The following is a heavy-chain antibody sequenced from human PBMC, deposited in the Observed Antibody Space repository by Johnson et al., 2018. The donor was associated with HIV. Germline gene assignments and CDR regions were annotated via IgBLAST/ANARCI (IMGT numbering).Heavy chain of an antibody. J-gene: IGHJ3*02. CDR3: AKDSSSRIGFPGFDI. V-gene: IGHV3-30*02. D-gene: IGHD2-2*01. Sequence: QVQLVESGGGVVQPGGSLRLSCAASRFTFSSYGMHWVRQAPGKGLEWVTFIRYDGSEKYFADSVKGRFTISRDNSKNTLYLQMSSLRLEDTALYYCAKDSSSRIGFPGFDIWGPGTMVTVSS. CDR2: IRYDGSEK. CDR1: RFTFSSYG.